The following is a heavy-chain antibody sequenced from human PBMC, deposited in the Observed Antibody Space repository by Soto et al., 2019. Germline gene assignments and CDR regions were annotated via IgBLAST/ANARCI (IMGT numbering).Heavy chain of an antibody. D-gene: IGHD6-13*01. J-gene: IGHJ4*02. CDR2: ISSSSSTI. V-gene: IGHV3-48*04. CDR3: AKVEQQLAQRGDCLQVGY. Sequence: GGSLRLSCAASGFTFSSDSINWVRQAQAKGHEWVSYISSSSSTIYYADSVKGRFTISRDNAKKSLYLQMNSLRAEDTALYYCAKVEQQLAQRGDCLQVGYWGQGTLVTVSS. CDR1: GFTFSSDS.